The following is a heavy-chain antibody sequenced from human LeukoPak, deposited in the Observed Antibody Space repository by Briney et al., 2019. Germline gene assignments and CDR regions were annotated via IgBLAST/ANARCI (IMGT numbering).Heavy chain of an antibody. CDR2: IISDGSYT. CDR3: AREDADITVAASGPFDI. Sequence: PGGSLRLSCAASGFTFSSYWMHWVRQAPGKGLVWVSRIISDGSYTTYADSVKGRFTISRDNAKNTLYLQMNSLRAEDTAVYYCAREDADITVAASGPFDIWGQGTMVTVSS. V-gene: IGHV3-74*01. D-gene: IGHD6-19*01. J-gene: IGHJ3*02. CDR1: GFTFSSYW.